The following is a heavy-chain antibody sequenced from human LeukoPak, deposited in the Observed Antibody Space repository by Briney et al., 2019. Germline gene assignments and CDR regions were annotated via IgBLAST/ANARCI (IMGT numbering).Heavy chain of an antibody. Sequence: GGSLRLSCASSGFTFSDHHMSRIRQAPGKGLEWVSNIGIGGSTIDYADSVKGRFTISRDDAKNSLYLQMNSLRAEDTAVYYCARDHVVPGLVFDHWGQGTLVSVSS. CDR2: IGIGGSTI. CDR3: ARDHVVPGLVFDH. J-gene: IGHJ4*02. CDR1: GFTFSDHH. D-gene: IGHD3-10*01. V-gene: IGHV3-11*04.